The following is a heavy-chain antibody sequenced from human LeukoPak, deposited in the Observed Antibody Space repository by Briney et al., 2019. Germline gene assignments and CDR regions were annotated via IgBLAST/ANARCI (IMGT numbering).Heavy chain of an antibody. J-gene: IGHJ3*01. D-gene: IGHD3-22*01. CDR2: IDRDGSST. V-gene: IGHV3-74*01. CDR1: GFTLRSYW. Sequence: GGSLRLSCAASGFTLRSYWMHWVRQAPGKGLVWVSRIDRDGSSTSYADSVKGRLTISRDNAKNTLYLQMNSLRAEDTAVYYCAKNHNSNGYHTDDAFDVWGQGTMVTVSS. CDR3: AKNHNSNGYHTDDAFDV.